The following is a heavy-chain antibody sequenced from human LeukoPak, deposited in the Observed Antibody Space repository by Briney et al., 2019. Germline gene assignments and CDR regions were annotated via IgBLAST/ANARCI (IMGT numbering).Heavy chain of an antibody. Sequence: NPSETLSLTCTVSGGSISSYYWSWIRQPAGKGLEGIGRIYTRGSTNYNPSLKSRVTMSGDTSKNQFSLKLSSVTAADTAVYYCARQLVAEGAFDIWGQGTMVTVSS. CDR1: GGSISSYY. CDR3: ARQLVAEGAFDI. V-gene: IGHV4-4*07. D-gene: IGHD6-6*01. J-gene: IGHJ3*02. CDR2: IYTRGST.